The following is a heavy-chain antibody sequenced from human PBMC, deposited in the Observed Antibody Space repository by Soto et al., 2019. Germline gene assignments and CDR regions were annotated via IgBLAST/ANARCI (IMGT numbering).Heavy chain of an antibody. Sequence: SETLSLTCAVYGESFIGYYWTWIRQSPGKGLEWIGEINHGGSTNYNPSLKSRVTISIDTSKNQFSLKLTSVTAADTSVYYCARTDIVTTSWFDPWGQGTLVTVSS. V-gene: IGHV4-34*01. CDR2: INHGGST. CDR1: GESFIGYY. D-gene: IGHD5-12*01. CDR3: ARTDIVTTSWFDP. J-gene: IGHJ5*02.